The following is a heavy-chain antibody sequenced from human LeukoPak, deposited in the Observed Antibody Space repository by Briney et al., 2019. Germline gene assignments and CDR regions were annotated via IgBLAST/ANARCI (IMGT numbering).Heavy chain of an antibody. V-gene: IGHV1-8*01. D-gene: IGHD3-10*01. Sequence: ASVRVSCKGYRYTFTSYDINWVRQAPGQGLEWMGWMNPNTGNTGYAPKFQGRVTMTRDTSISKAYMELRGLRSEDTAVYYCARLSQTPDYYGSGTYFYLGYWGQGTRVTVSS. CDR1: RYTFTSYD. CDR2: MNPNTGNT. CDR3: ARLSQTPDYYGSGTYFYLGY. J-gene: IGHJ4*02.